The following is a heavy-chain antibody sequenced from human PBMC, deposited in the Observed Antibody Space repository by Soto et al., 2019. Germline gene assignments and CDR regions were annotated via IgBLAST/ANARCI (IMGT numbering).Heavy chain of an antibody. J-gene: IGHJ6*02. D-gene: IGHD3-16*01. V-gene: IGHV3-23*01. CDR2: ISGSGGSA. CDR1: GFSLGSSG. CDR3: AKGILSATIGPYAMDV. Sequence: GGSLRLSCAASGFSLGSSGMSWVRQAPGKGLEWVSSISGSGGSAYYADSVKGRFTISRDNSKNTLYVQVKSLRPEDTAVYYCAKGILSATIGPYAMDVWGQGTTVTVSS.